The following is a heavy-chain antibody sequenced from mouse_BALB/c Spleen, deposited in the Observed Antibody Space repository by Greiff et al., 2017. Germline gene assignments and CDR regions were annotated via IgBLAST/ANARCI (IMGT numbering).Heavy chain of an antibody. Sequence: QVQLQQSGAELAKPGASVKMSCKASGYTFTSYWMHWVKQRPGQGLEWIGYINPSTGYTEYNQKFKDKATLTADKSSSTAYMQLSSLTSEDSADYYCARWDGSSPFAYWGQGTLVTVSA. D-gene: IGHD1-1*01. V-gene: IGHV1-7*01. CDR3: ARWDGSSPFAY. CDR2: INPSTGYT. CDR1: GYTFTSYW. J-gene: IGHJ3*01.